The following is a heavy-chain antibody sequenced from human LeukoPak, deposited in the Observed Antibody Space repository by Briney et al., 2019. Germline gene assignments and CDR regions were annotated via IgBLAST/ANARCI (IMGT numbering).Heavy chain of an antibody. J-gene: IGHJ4*02. CDR3: ARDFYYYDSSGYYRNFDY. CDR2: VNPNSGNT. CDR1: GYTFTSYD. V-gene: IGHV1-8*01. D-gene: IGHD3-22*01. Sequence: GASVKVSCKASGYTFTSYDINWVRQATGQGLEWMGWVNPNSGNTGYAQKFQGRVTMTRNTSISTAYMELSSLRSEDTAVYYCARDFYYYDSSGYYRNFDYWGQGTLVTVSS.